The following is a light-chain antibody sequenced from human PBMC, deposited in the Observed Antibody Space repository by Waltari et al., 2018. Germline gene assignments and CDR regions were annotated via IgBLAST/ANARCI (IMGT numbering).Light chain of an antibody. CDR3: SSYAGSSNLI. V-gene: IGLV2-8*01. Sequence: QSALTQPPPASGSPGQSVTISSTGTGSDIGRSTYVTWYQQPPPKAPKLMIYEFNKRPSGVPDRFSGSKSGNTASLTVSGLQADDEADYYCSSYAGSSNLIFGGGTKLTVL. CDR2: EFN. J-gene: IGLJ2*01. CDR1: GSDIGRSTY.